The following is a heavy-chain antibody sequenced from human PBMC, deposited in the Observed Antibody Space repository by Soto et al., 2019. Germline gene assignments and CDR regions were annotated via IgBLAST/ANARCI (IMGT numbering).Heavy chain of an antibody. CDR3: AKDEYSSSPMMMIVYYYYGMDV. CDR2: ISYDGSNK. J-gene: IGHJ6*02. Sequence: GGSLRLSCAASGFTFSSYGMHWVRQAPGKGLEWVAVISYDGSNKYYADSGKGRFTISRDNSKNTLFLQMNSLRAEDTAVYYCAKDEYSSSPMMMIVYYYYGMDVWGQGTTVTVSS. V-gene: IGHV3-30*18. D-gene: IGHD6-6*01. CDR1: GFTFSSYG.